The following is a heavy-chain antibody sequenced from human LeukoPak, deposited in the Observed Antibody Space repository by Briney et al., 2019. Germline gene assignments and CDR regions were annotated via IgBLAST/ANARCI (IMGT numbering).Heavy chain of an antibody. J-gene: IGHJ6*03. CDR2: INPSGGST. CDR1: GYTFTGYY. CDR3: AREPLGYCSGGSCYVTDYYYYMDV. D-gene: IGHD2-15*01. V-gene: IGHV1-46*01. Sequence: ASVKVSCKASGYTFTGYYMHWVRQAPGQGLEWMGIINPSGGSTSYAQKFQGRVTMTRDTSTSTVYMELSSLRSEDTAVYYCAREPLGYCSGGSCYVTDYYYYMDVWGKGTTVTISS.